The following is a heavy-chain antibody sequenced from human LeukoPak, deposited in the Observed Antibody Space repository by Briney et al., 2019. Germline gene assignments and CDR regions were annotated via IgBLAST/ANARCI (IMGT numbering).Heavy chain of an antibody. V-gene: IGHV4-61*01. CDR3: AGGYYDFWSGEFNYYGMDV. J-gene: IGHJ6*02. CDR1: GGSVSSGSYY. D-gene: IGHD3-3*01. Sequence: SETLSLTCTVSGGSVSSGSYYWSWIRQPPGKGLEWIVYIYYSGSTNYNPSLKSRVTISVDTSKNQFSLKLSSVTAADTAVYYCAGGYYDFWSGEFNYYGMDVWGQGTTVTVSS. CDR2: IYYSGST.